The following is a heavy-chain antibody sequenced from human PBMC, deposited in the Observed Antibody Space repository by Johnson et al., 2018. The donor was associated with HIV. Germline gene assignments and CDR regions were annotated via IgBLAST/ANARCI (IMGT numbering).Heavy chain of an antibody. D-gene: IGHD3-10*01. CDR1: GFTFGDYA. Sequence: EVQLVESGGGVVQPGRSLRLSCAASGFTFGDYAMSWVRQATGKGLEWVSLISWDGGSTYYADSVKGRFTISRDNSKNTLYLQMNSLRAGDTAVYYCAKDFPSTYGPSAFDIWGQGTMVTVSS. V-gene: IGHV3-43D*04. CDR3: AKDFPSTYGPSAFDI. J-gene: IGHJ3*02. CDR2: ISWDGGST.